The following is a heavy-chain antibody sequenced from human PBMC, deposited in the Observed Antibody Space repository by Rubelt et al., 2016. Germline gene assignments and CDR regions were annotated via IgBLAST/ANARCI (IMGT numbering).Heavy chain of an antibody. CDR1: GGSFSGYY. D-gene: IGHD6-13*01. J-gene: IGHJ4*02. CDR3: ASSSWKSTYYFDY. V-gene: IGHV4-34*01. Sequence: QVQLQQWGARLLKPSETLSLTCAVYGGSFSGYYWSWIRQPPGKGLEWIGEINHSGSTNYNPSPRGRVTKSVETSKNQFSLKLSSVTAADTAVYYCASSSWKSTYYFDYWGQGTLVTVSS. CDR2: INHSGST.